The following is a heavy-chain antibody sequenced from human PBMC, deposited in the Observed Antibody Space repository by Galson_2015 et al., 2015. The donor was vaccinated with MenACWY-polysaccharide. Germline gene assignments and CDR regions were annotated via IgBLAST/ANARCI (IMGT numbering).Heavy chain of an antibody. V-gene: IGHV3-23*01. J-gene: IGHJ3*01. CDR2: IGGSGLTT. Sequence: SLRLSCAASGFTFGSYAMGWVRQAPGKGLEWVSSIGGSGLTTFYAESVKGRFTISRDNAQNILSLQMNSLRADDTARYFCAKVTEMASSRRPFDVWGQGTMVTVSP. D-gene: IGHD5-24*01. CDR1: GFTFGSYA. CDR3: AKVTEMASSRRPFDV.